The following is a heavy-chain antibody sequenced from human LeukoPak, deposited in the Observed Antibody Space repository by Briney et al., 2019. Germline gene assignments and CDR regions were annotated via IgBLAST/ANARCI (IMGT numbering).Heavy chain of an antibody. CDR3: ARRRGIAAAENYFDY. CDR1: GYSFTSYW. Sequence: GESLKISCKGSGYSFTSYWIGWVRQMPGKGLEWMGIIYPGDSDTRYSLSFQGQVTISADKSISTAYLQWSSLKASDTAMYYCARRRGIAAAENYFDYWGQGTLVTVSS. V-gene: IGHV5-51*01. D-gene: IGHD6-13*01. CDR2: IYPGDSDT. J-gene: IGHJ4*02.